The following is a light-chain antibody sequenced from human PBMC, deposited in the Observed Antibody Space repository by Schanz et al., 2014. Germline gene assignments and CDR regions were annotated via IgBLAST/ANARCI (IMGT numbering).Light chain of an antibody. V-gene: IGKV3-15*01. CDR2: GAS. Sequence: EIVMTQSPATLSVSPGERATLSCRASQSVSSNLAWYQQEPGQAPRLLIYGASTRATGIPTRFSGSGSGTEFTLTISSLQSEDFAVYYCQQYNKWPPITFGQGTRLDIK. CDR1: QSVSSN. J-gene: IGKJ5*01. CDR3: QQYNKWPPIT.